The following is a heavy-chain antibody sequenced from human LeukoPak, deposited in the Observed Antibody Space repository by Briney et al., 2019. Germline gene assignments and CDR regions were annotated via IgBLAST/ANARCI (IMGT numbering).Heavy chain of an antibody. D-gene: IGHD3-9*01. Sequence: ASVKVSCTVSGYSLSELSMHWVRQAPGKGLEWMGGFDPEDGETFYAQNFQGRVTMTLDTSTDTAYMELSSLRSEDTAVYYCASGHTTYFFQDWGQGTLVSVSS. CDR2: FDPEDGET. J-gene: IGHJ4*02. CDR1: GYSLSELS. CDR3: ASGHTTYFFQD. V-gene: IGHV1-24*01.